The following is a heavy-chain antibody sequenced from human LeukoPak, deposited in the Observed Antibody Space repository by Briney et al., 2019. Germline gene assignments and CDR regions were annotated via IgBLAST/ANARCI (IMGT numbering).Heavy chain of an antibody. CDR1: GFTFSSYG. V-gene: IGHV3-30*18. D-gene: IGHD5-24*01. J-gene: IGHJ4*02. Sequence: GRSLRLSCAASGFTFSSYGMPWVRQAPGKGLEWEAVISYDGSNKYYADSVKGRFTISRDNSKNTLYLQMNSLRAEDTAVYYCAKDFNRAARWLQFTDYWGQGTLVTVSS. CDR3: AKDFNRAARWLQFTDY. CDR2: ISYDGSNK.